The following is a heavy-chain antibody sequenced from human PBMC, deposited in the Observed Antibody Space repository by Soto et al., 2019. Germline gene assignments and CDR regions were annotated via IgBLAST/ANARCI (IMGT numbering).Heavy chain of an antibody. D-gene: IGHD2-21*01. CDR1: CDSIISIYY. Sequence: FETLALTCSVSCDSIISIYYWGWVRQPPGKGLECIGAVYYTGFTYYNPSLKRRLTISLDTSKNQFSLRLSSVTAADTAIYYCARLPVVVIALGYFDPWGPGTLVTGYS. J-gene: IGHJ5*02. CDR3: ARLPVVVIALGYFDP. CDR2: VYYTGFT. V-gene: IGHV4-39*01.